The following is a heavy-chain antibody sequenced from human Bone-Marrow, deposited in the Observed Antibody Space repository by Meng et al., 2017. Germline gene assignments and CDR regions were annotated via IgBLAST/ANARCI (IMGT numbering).Heavy chain of an antibody. D-gene: IGHD2-21*01. CDR2: ISAYNGNT. CDR1: GYTFTSYG. V-gene: IGHV1-18*01. J-gene: IGHJ4*02. Sequence: QVQVWQAGAEVKKPGAAVKVSCKASGYTFTSYGISWVRQAPGQGLEWMGWISAYNGNTNYAQKLQGRVTMTTDTSTSTAYMELRSLRSDDTAVYYCARDENISLGKLFGDYWGQGTLVTVSS. CDR3: ARDENISLGKLFGDY.